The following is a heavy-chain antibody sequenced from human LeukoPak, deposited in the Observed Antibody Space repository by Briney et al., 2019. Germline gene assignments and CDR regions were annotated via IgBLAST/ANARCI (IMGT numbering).Heavy chain of an antibody. CDR3: EGERPTLDLDY. CDR1: GFTFRSYD. Sequence: GGSLRLSCAASGFTFRSYDIHRVRQATGKGLEWVSAIVTAGYTYYPCSVKGRFTISIKNSKNSLYLQMNSLTAGDTAVYYCEGERPTLDLDYWGQGTLVPVSS. CDR2: IVTAGYT. J-gene: IGHJ4*02. D-gene: IGHD4-17*01. V-gene: IGHV3-13*01.